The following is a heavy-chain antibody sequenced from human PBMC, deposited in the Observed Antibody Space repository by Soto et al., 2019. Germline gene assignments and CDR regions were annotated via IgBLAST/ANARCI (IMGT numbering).Heavy chain of an antibody. D-gene: IGHD5-18*01. Sequence: ASVKVSCKASGYTFTNNDVTWVRHATGQGLEWMGWMNPGSGDTGYAQKFQGRVTMTRNISIATAYMELSSLRSEDTAIYYCARMASFGSLNWFDPWGQGTMVTVYS. J-gene: IGHJ5*02. CDR3: ARMASFGSLNWFDP. CDR2: MNPGSGDT. V-gene: IGHV1-8*01. CDR1: GYTFTNND.